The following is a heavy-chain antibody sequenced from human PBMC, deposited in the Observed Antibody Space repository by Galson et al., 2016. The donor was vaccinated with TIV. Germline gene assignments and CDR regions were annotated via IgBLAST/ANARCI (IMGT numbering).Heavy chain of an antibody. CDR3: VPGGRNAVTTLWVFDR. J-gene: IGHJ2*01. V-gene: IGHV3-21*01. CDR2: ISRNSDYI. D-gene: IGHD4-11*01. CDR1: GFTFNRYS. Sequence: SLRLSCAASGFTFNRYSMNWVRQAPGKGLEWVSCISRNSDYIYSGDSVEGRFSISRDNAKDLLFLQMNSLSAEDTAVYYCVPGGRNAVTTLWVFDRWGRGTLVTVSS.